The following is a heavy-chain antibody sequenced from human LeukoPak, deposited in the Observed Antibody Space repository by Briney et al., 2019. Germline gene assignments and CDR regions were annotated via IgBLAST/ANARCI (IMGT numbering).Heavy chain of an antibody. J-gene: IGHJ6*02. Sequence: SETLSLTCTVSGGSISSYYWSWIRQPPGKGLEWIGYIYYSGSTNYNPSLKSRVTISVDTSKNQFSLKLSSVTAADTAVYYCARAYYYYYGMDVWGQGTTVTVSS. CDR2: IYYSGST. CDR3: ARAYYYYYGMDV. CDR1: GGSISSYY. V-gene: IGHV4-59*01.